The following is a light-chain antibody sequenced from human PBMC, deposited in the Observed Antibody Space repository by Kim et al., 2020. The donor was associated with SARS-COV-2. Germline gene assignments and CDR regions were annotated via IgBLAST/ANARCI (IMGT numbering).Light chain of an antibody. Sequence: SSELTQDPAVSVDLGQTVRITCKGDSLRSYYATWYQQKPGQAPILVNYGKNNRPSGIPDRFSGFSSGNTASLTITGTQAGDEADYYCNSRDSNNNVLFGGGTQLTVL. CDR1: SLRSYY. J-gene: IGLJ2*01. CDR3: NSRDSNNNVL. V-gene: IGLV3-19*01. CDR2: GKN.